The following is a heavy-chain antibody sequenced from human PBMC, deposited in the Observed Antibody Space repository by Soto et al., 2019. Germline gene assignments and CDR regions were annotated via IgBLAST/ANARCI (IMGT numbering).Heavy chain of an antibody. Sequence: QVPLEQSGSEVKKSGSSVTVSCKASGYSFSSHAITWVRQAPGQGLECMGGIIPVFGTPSYAQKFQGRVTISADKSTNTSYLEFRSLRSEDTAAYYCARGGALSTSWYWGDGLDSWGQGTQGTFAS. CDR3: ARGGALSTSWYWGDGLDS. D-gene: IGHD6-13*01. V-gene: IGHV1-69*06. CDR2: IIPVFGTP. J-gene: IGHJ4*02. CDR1: GYSFSSHA.